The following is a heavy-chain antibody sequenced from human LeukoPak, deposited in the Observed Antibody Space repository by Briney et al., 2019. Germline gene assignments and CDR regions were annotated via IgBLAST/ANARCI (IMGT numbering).Heavy chain of an antibody. D-gene: IGHD3-10*01. CDR1: GGSFSGYY. CDR3: ARAYYYGSGSFYYYYGMDV. Sequence: SETLSLTCAVYGGSFSGYYWSWIRQPPGKGLEWIGEINHSGSTNYNPSLKNRVTISVDTSKNQFSLKLSSVTAADTAVYYCARAYYYGSGSFYYYYGMDVWGQGTTVTVSS. CDR2: INHSGST. J-gene: IGHJ6*02. V-gene: IGHV4-34*01.